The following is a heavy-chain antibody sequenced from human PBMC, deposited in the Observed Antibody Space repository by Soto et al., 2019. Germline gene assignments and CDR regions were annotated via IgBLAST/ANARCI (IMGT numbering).Heavy chain of an antibody. CDR2: LHIAGNT. Sequence: GASVKVSCAASGFTVSNNYMTWVRQAPGKGLEWVALLHIAGNTYYADSVRGRFTVSRDNSKNTFYLQIKSLVADDTAIYFCARGWGLSHFDSWGQGTLVTVSS. CDR3: ARGWGLSHFDS. V-gene: IGHV3-53*01. CDR1: GFTVSNNY. D-gene: IGHD1-26*01. J-gene: IGHJ4*02.